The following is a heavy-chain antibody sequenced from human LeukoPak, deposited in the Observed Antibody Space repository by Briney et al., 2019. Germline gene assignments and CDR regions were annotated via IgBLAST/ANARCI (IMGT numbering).Heavy chain of an antibody. CDR1: GYTFTGYY. CDR2: INPNSGGT. Sequence: ASVKVSCKASGYTFTGYYMRWVRQAPGQGLEWMGWINPNSGGTNYAQRFQGRVTMTRDTSTSTAYMELRSLRSDDTAVYYCARDRGLTIVVVPAAIRPADAFDIWGQGTMVTVSS. J-gene: IGHJ3*02. D-gene: IGHD2-2*01. CDR3: ARDRGLTIVVVPAAIRPADAFDI. V-gene: IGHV1-2*02.